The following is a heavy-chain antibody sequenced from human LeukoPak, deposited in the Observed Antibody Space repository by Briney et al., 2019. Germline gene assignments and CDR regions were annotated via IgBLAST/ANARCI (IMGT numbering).Heavy chain of an antibody. Sequence: GGSLRLSCAASGFTFSSYTMNWVRQAPGKGLEWVSSISSSSSYIYYADSVKGRFTISRDNAKNSLYLQMNTLRAEDTAVYYCARDSDVHCSGGSCTNFDYWGQGTLVTVSS. CDR3: ARDSDVHCSGGSCTNFDY. CDR2: ISSSSSYI. D-gene: IGHD2-15*01. V-gene: IGHV3-21*01. J-gene: IGHJ4*02. CDR1: GFTFSSYT.